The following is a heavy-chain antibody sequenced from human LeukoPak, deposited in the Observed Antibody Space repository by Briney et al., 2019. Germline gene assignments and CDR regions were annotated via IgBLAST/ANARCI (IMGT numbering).Heavy chain of an antibody. J-gene: IGHJ4*02. CDR2: ISWNSGSI. CDR1: GFTFGDYA. CDR3: AKGADYGGNSRFDY. D-gene: IGHD4-23*01. V-gene: IGHV3-9*03. Sequence: PGGSLRLSCAASGFTFGDYAMHWVRQAPGKGLEWVSGISWNSGSIGYADSVKGRFTISRDNAKNSLYLQMNSLRAEDMALYYCAKGADYGGNSRFDYWGQGTLVTVSS.